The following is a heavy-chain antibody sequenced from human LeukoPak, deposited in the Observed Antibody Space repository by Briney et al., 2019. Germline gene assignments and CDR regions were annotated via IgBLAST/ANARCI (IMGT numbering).Heavy chain of an antibody. CDR2: INPNSGGT. J-gene: IGHJ5*02. D-gene: IGHD4-17*01. CDR1: GYTFTGYY. CDR3: ARVRATVTTRHWFDP. V-gene: IGHV1-2*02. Sequence: ASVKVSCKASGYTFTGYYMHWVRQAPGQGLEWMGWINPNSGGTNYAQKFQGRVTMTRDTSISTAYMELSRLRSDDTAVYYCARVRATVTTRHWFDPWGQGTLVTVSS.